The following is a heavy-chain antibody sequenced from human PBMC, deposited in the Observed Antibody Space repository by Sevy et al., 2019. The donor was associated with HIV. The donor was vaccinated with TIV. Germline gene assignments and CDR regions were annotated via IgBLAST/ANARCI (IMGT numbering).Heavy chain of an antibody. V-gene: IGHV1-46*01. J-gene: IGHJ6*02. CDR2: INPSGRST. CDR1: GYTFTSYY. CDR3: ARVLPKQPHMDV. D-gene: IGHD1-26*01. Sequence: VAVKVSCKASGYTFTSYYMHWVRQAPGQGLERMGIINPSGRSTSYAQKFQGRVTMSRDMSTSTVYMELSSLRSEDTAVYHCARVLPKQPHMDVWGQGTTVHVSS.